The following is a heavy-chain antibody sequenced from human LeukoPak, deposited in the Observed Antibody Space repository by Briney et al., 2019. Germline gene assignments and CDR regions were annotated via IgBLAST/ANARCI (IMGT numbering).Heavy chain of an antibody. Sequence: SETLSLTCTVSGGSISSNYWSRIRQPPGKGLEWIAYINYSGSTNYKSSLKSRVTISVDTSKNQFSLKLSSVTAADTASYYCARRIAAADSFDIWGQGRMVTVSS. V-gene: IGHV4-59*01. CDR3: ARRIAAADSFDI. D-gene: IGHD6-13*01. CDR2: INYSGST. CDR1: GGSISSNY. J-gene: IGHJ3*02.